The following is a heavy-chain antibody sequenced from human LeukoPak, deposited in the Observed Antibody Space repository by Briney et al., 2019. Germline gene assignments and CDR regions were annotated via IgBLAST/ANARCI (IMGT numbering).Heavy chain of an antibody. J-gene: IGHJ4*02. V-gene: IGHV4-39*07. D-gene: IGHD6-6*01. Sequence: SETLSLTCTVSGGSISSSSYYWGWIRQPPGKGLEWIGSIYYSGSTYYNPSLKSRVTISVDTSKNQFSLKLSSVTAADTAVYYCARVGSIAARPQYFDYWGQGTLVTVSS. CDR3: ARVGSIAARPQYFDY. CDR2: IYYSGST. CDR1: GGSISSSSYY.